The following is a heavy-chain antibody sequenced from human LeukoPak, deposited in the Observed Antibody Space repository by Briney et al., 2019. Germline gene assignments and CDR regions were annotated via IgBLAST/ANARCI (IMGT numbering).Heavy chain of an antibody. CDR1: GFTFSDAW. D-gene: IGHD3-10*01. J-gene: IGHJ4*02. CDR3: TTDRGALTN. CDR2: IQSKTDGGPP. Sequence: PGGSLRLSCATSGFTFSDAWMIWVRQAPGKGLEWVGRIQSKTDGGPPDSAAPVKGRFTISRDDSKNTLYLQMNSLKAGDTAVYYCTTDRGALTNWGQGTLVTVSS. V-gene: IGHV3-15*01.